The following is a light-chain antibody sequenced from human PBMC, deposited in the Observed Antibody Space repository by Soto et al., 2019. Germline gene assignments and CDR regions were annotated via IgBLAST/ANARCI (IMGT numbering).Light chain of an antibody. Sequence: EIVLTQSPGTLSLAPGEGATLSCRASQSVKSSYLAWYQQKPGQAPRLLIFGTSNRATRIPDRFRGGGSGTDFTLTISSLEPEDFAVYYCQQYASSPGTFGQGTKVEIK. CDR2: GTS. V-gene: IGKV3-20*01. J-gene: IGKJ1*01. CDR3: QQYASSPGT. CDR1: QSVKSSY.